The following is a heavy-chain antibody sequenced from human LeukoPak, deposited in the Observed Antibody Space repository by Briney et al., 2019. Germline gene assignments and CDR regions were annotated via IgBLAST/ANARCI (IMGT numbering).Heavy chain of an antibody. D-gene: IGHD2-21*02. V-gene: IGHV4-34*01. CDR2: INHSGST. Sequence: SETLSLTCGVYGGSFSGYYWSWIRQHQGKGLEWIGEINHSGSTNYNPSLKSRVTISVDTSKNQFSLKLNSVTAADTAVYYCARGLSAIVHWGQGTVVTVSS. CDR3: ARGLSAIVH. CDR1: GGSFSGYY. J-gene: IGHJ4*02.